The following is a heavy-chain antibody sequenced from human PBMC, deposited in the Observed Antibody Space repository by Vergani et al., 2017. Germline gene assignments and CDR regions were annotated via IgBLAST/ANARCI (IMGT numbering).Heavy chain of an antibody. J-gene: IGHJ5*02. CDR1: GGSFSGYY. CDR3: ARGGPFYQLERPLRKYNWFDP. CDR2: IKHSGST. V-gene: IGHV4-34*01. D-gene: IGHD1-1*01. Sequence: QVQLQQWGAGLLKPSETLSLTCAVYGGSFSGYYWSWIRQPPGKGLEWIGEIKHSGSTNYNPSLKSRVTISVDTSKNQFSLKLSSVTAADTAVYYCARGGPFYQLERPLRKYNWFDPWGQGTLVTVSS.